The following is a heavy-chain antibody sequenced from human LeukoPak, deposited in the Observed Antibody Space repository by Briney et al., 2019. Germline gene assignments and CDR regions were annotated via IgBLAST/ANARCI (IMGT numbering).Heavy chain of an antibody. CDR2: IYYTGST. Sequence: PSETLSLTCTVSGGSISSSSYYWGWIRQPPGKGLEWIGSIYYTGSTYYNPSLKSRVTISVDTSKNQFSLKLSSVTAADTAVYYCARGPITGTTGWFDPWGQGTLVTVSS. CDR1: GGSISSSSYY. J-gene: IGHJ5*02. V-gene: IGHV4-39*01. CDR3: ARGPITGTTGWFDP. D-gene: IGHD1-20*01.